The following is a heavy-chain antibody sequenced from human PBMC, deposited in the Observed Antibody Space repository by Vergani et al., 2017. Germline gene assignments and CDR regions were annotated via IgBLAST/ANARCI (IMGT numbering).Heavy chain of an antibody. Sequence: QVQLVESGGGVVQPGRSLRLSCETSGLMFNNYGMHWVRQAPGKGLEWVAVISSDGSNKHYADSVKGRFTISRDNSQNTLYLQMDSLTAEDTAIYYCVKEKIDLGSYFFDSWGHGILVTVSS. V-gene: IGHV3-30*18. CDR3: VKEKIDLGSYFFDS. CDR1: GLMFNNYG. CDR2: ISSDGSNK. D-gene: IGHD2/OR15-2a*01. J-gene: IGHJ4*01.